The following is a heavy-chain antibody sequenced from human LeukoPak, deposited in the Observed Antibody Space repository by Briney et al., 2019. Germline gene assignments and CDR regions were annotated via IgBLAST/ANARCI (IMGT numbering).Heavy chain of an antibody. J-gene: IGHJ6*02. CDR3: AKDLRSSSSWYGHYYGMDV. CDR2: ISYDGSNK. D-gene: IGHD6-13*01. Sequence: GGSLRLSCAASGFTFSIYGMHWVRQAPGKGLEWVAVISYDGSNKYYADSVKGRFTISRDNSKNTLYLQMNSLRAEDTAVYYCAKDLRSSSSWYGHYYGMDVWGQGTTVTVSS. V-gene: IGHV3-30*18. CDR1: GFTFSIYG.